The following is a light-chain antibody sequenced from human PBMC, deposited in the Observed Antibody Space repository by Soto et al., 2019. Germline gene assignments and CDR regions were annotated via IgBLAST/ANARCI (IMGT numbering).Light chain of an antibody. CDR2: AAS. J-gene: IGKJ2*01. V-gene: IGKV1-39*01. CDR3: QQSSSTPPT. Sequence: DIQMTQSPSSLSASVGDRVTITCRASQSISSYLNWYQQKPGKAPKHLIYAASSLQSGVPSRFSVSGSGTDFTLTISSLQPEDFATYYCQQSSSTPPTFGQGTKLDIK. CDR1: QSISSY.